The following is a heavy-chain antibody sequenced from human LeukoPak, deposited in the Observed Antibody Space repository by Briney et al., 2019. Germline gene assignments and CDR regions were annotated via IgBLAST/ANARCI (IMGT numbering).Heavy chain of an antibody. J-gene: IGHJ1*01. V-gene: IGHV4-4*07. D-gene: IGHD3-22*01. CDR1: GGSINDYY. Sequence: SETLSLTCSVSGGSINDYYWSWIRQPAGKGLEWIGRLYTSGNTNYNPSLKSRVTISVDTSKNQFSLKLSSVTAADTAVYYCARVVYDSSGYYSQAEYFQHWGQGTLVTVSS. CDR2: LYTSGNT. CDR3: ARVVYDSSGYYSQAEYFQH.